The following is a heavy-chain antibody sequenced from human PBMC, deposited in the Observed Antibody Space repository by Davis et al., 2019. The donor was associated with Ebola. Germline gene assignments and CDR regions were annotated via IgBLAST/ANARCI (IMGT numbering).Heavy chain of an antibody. Sequence: AASVKVSCKASGYTFTGYYMHWVRQAPGQGLEWMGWINPNSGGTNYAQKFQGRVTMTRDTSISTAYMELSRLRSDDTAVYYCARDLTYYYGSGHYYYGMDVWGQGTTATVSS. CDR1: GYTFTGYY. D-gene: IGHD3-10*01. CDR2: INPNSGGT. CDR3: ARDLTYYYGSGHYYYGMDV. V-gene: IGHV1-2*02. J-gene: IGHJ6*02.